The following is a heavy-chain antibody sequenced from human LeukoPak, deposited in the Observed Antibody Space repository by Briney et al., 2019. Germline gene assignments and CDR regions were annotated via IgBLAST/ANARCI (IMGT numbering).Heavy chain of an antibody. CDR2: INPNSGGT. CDR1: GYTFTGYY. CDR3: AGVYYDSSGYYYVWPKAEYFQH. D-gene: IGHD3-22*01. Sequence: ASVKVSCKASGYTFTGYYMHWVRQAPGQGLEWMGWINPNSGGTNYAQKFQGRVTMTRDTSISTAYMELSRLRSDDTAVYYCAGVYYDSSGYYYVWPKAEYFQHWGQGTLVTVSS. J-gene: IGHJ1*01. V-gene: IGHV1-2*02.